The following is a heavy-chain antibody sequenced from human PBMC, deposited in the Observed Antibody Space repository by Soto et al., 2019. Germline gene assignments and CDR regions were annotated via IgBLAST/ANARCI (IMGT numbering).Heavy chain of an antibody. CDR1: GFTFSSYA. Sequence: PGGSLRLSCAASGFTFSSYAMHWVRQAPGKGLEWVAVISYDGSNKYYADSVKGRFTISRDNSKNTLYLQMNSLRAEDKAVYYCASGGWELLQDFDYWGQGTLVTVSS. V-gene: IGHV3-30-3*01. CDR2: ISYDGSNK. J-gene: IGHJ4*02. CDR3: ASGGWELLQDFDY. D-gene: IGHD1-26*01.